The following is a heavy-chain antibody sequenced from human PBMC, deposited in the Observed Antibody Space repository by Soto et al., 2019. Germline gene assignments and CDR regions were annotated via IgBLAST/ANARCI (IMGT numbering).Heavy chain of an antibody. V-gene: IGHV3-74*01. Sequence: EVQLVESGGGLVQPGGSLRLSCAASGFTFSSYWMHWVRQAPGKGLVWLSRINSGGSTTDYADSVKGRFTISRDNAKNTFYLQVSSLRAEDTAVYYCARGALWNYYMVVWSKGTSVTVSS. D-gene: IGHD3-10*01. CDR2: INSGGSTT. J-gene: IGHJ6*03. CDR3: ARGALWNYYMVV. CDR1: GFTFSSYW.